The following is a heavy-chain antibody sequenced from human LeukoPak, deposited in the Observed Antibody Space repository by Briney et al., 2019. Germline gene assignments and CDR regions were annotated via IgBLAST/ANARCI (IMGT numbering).Heavy chain of an antibody. V-gene: IGHV3-11*01. J-gene: IGHJ4*02. CDR3: ARHLVVATYDY. D-gene: IGHD2-21*01. CDR1: GFTFSDYY. CDR2: ISSGGSTI. Sequence: PGGSLRLSCAASGFTFSDYYMSWIRQAPGKGLAWVSYISSGGSTIYYADSVKGRFTISRDNAKNSLYLQMNSLRAEDTAVYYCARHLVVATYDYWGQGTLVTVSS.